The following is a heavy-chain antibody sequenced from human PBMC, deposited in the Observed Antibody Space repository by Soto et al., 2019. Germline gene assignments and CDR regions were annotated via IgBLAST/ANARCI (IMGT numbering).Heavy chain of an antibody. CDR3: ARVRDYSMCYFDY. V-gene: IGHV3-48*03. CDR2: ISSSGSTI. CDR1: GFTFSSYE. J-gene: IGHJ4*02. Sequence: GGSLRLSCAASGFTFSSYEMNWVRQAPGKWLEWVSYISSSGSTIYYADSVKGRFTISRDNAKNSLYLQMNSMRAEDTAVYYCARVRDYSMCYFDYWGPGTLVTVSS. D-gene: IGHD4-4*01.